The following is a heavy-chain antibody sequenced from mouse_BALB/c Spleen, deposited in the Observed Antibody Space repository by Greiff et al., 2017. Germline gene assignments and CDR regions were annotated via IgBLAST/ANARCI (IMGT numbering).Heavy chain of an antibody. CDR3: ARSRQGYAMDY. V-gene: IGHV3-2*02. CDR1: GYSITSDYA. Sequence: EVKLMESGPGLVKPSQSLSLTCTVTGYSITSDYAWNWIRQFPGNQLEWMGYISYSGSTSYNPSLKSRISITRDTSKNQFFLQLNSVTTEDTATYYCARSRQGYAMDYWGQGTSVTVSS. D-gene: IGHD6-1*01. J-gene: IGHJ4*01. CDR2: ISYSGST.